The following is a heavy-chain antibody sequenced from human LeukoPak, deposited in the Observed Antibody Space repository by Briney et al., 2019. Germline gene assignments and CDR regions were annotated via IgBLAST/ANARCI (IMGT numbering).Heavy chain of an antibody. Sequence: PGGSLRLSCAASGFTFSSYWMSWVRQAPGKGLEWVSAISGSGGSTYYADSVKDRFTISRDNSKNTLYLQMNSLRAEDTAVYYCAKDREGTYYDYVWGSYRYGTIDYWGQGTLVTVSS. CDR1: GFTFSSYW. J-gene: IGHJ4*02. CDR3: AKDREGTYYDYVWGSYRYGTIDY. V-gene: IGHV3-23*01. CDR2: ISGSGGST. D-gene: IGHD3-16*02.